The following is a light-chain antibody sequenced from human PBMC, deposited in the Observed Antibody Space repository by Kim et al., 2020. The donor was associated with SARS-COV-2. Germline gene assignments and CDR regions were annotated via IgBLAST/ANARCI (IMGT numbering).Light chain of an antibody. CDR3: QQYNDWPLLT. Sequence: SPGERGTLYCRASQHLRNNLAWYQQRPGQAPRLLIYGASTRATDISARFSGSGSGTEFTLTNHSLQSEDVAVYYCQQYNDWPLLTFGGGTKVDIK. J-gene: IGKJ4*01. CDR2: GAS. CDR1: QHLRNN. V-gene: IGKV3-15*01.